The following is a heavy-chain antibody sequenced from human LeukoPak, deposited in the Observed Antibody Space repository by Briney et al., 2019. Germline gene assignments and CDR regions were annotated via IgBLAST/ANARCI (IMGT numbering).Heavy chain of an antibody. CDR2: IRTSGDST. CDR1: GFTFSSYD. CDR3: AKGFFDSRGYSEHFNF. D-gene: IGHD3-22*01. J-gene: IGHJ4*02. Sequence: GGSLRHSCAASGFTFSSYDMSWVRQAPGRGLEWVSAIRTSGDSTYYADSVKGRFTISRDNSKNTLYLQLSSLRAEDTAVYYCAKGFFDSRGYSEHFNFWGQGTLVTVSS. V-gene: IGHV3-23*01.